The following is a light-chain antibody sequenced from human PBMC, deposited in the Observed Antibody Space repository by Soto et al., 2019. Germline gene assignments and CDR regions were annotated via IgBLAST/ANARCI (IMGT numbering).Light chain of an antibody. J-gene: IGKJ2*01. CDR3: QQYNTYSYT. V-gene: IGKV1-5*01. CDR2: DAS. CDR1: QSISNW. Sequence: DIQMTQSPSTLSASVGDRVTITCRASQSISNWLAWYQQRPGEAPKLLMYDASTLENWVPSRFSGSGSGTEFTLTISGLRPDDFATYYCQQYNTYSYTFGQGTKLKIK.